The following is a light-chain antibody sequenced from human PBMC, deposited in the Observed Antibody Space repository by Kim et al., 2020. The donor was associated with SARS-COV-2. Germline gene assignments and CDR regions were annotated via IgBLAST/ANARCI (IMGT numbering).Light chain of an antibody. CDR1: QSISSRY. CDR3: QQYGSSPYT. V-gene: IGKV3-20*01. Sequence: LAPGEAAALSCRTSQSISSRYLAWYQQRPGEAPGLLIYGASSRASGIPDRFSGSGSGTDFTLTISRLEPEDFAVYYCQQYGSSPYTFGQGTKLEI. CDR2: GAS. J-gene: IGKJ2*01.